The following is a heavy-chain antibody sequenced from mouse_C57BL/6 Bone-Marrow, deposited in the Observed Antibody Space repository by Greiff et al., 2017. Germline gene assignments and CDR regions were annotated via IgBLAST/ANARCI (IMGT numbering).Heavy chain of an antibody. CDR3: ARMPRP. Sequence: EVQLQQSGPELVKPGASVKISCKASGYTFTDYYMNWVKQSHGKSLEWIGDINPNNGGTSYNQKFKGKATLTVDKSSSTAYMELRSLTSEDSAVYYCARMPRPWGQGTTLTVSS. CDR1: GYTFTDYY. V-gene: IGHV1-26*01. J-gene: IGHJ2*01. CDR2: INPNNGGT.